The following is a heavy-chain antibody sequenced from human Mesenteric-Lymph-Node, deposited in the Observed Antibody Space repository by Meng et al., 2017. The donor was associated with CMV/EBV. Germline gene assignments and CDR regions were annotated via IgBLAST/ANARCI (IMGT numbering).Heavy chain of an antibody. Sequence: SETLSLTCTVSGGSISSSSYYWGWIRQPPGKGLEWIGSIYYSRSTYYNPSLKSRVTISVDTSKNQFSLKLSSVTAADTAVYYCAQLRYFDWLLSPFDYWGQGTLVTVSS. J-gene: IGHJ4*02. CDR1: GGSISSSSYY. CDR2: IYYSRST. V-gene: IGHV4-39*01. CDR3: AQLRYFDWLLSPFDY. D-gene: IGHD3-9*01.